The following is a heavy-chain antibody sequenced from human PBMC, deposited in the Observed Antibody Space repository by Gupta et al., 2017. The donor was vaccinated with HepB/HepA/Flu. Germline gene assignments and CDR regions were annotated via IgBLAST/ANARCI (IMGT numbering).Heavy chain of an antibody. CDR2: IYYSGST. J-gene: IGHJ6*02. D-gene: IGHD3-3*01. V-gene: IGHV4-59*08. CDR3: ARGLRFLEWPDEYYYYGMDV. CDR1: GGSISSYY. Sequence: QVQLQESGPGLVKPSETLSLTCTVSGGSISSYYWSWIRQPPGKGLEWIGYIYYSGSTNYNPSLKSRVTISVDTSKNQFSLKLSSVTAADTAVYYCARGLRFLEWPDEYYYYGMDVWGQGTTVTVSS.